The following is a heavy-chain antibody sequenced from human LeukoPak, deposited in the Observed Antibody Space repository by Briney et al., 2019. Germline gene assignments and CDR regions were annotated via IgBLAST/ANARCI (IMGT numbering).Heavy chain of an antibody. CDR1: GFRFSSYV. V-gene: IGHV3-23*01. Sequence: PGGSLRLSCAASGFRFSSYVMSWVRQAPGKGLEYVSSIDGSDGASYYADSVKGRFTISRDNSKNPLFLQMNSLRVEDTAVYYCARVDSGNYDYWGQGTLLTVSS. J-gene: IGHJ4*02. CDR2: IDGSDGAS. CDR3: ARVDSGNYDY. D-gene: IGHD1-26*01.